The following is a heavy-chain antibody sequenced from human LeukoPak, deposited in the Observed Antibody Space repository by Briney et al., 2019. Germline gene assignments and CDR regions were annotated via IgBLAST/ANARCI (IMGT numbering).Heavy chain of an antibody. CDR3: ARDFDAGLSFDINWFDP. V-gene: IGHV1-2*02. J-gene: IGHJ5*02. CDR1: GYTFTSYY. Sequence: ASVKVSCKASGYTFTSYYMHWVRQAPGQGLEWMGWINPNSGGTNYAQKFQGRVTMTRDTSISTAYMELSRLRSDDTAVYYGARDFDAGLSFDINWFDPWGQGTLVTVSS. CDR2: INPNSGGT. D-gene: IGHD3-9*01.